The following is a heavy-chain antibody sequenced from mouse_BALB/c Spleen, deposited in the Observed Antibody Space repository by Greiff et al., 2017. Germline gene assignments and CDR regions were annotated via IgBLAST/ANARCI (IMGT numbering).Heavy chain of an antibody. J-gene: IGHJ2*01. V-gene: IGHV1-67*01. D-gene: IGHD1-1*01. Sequence: QVKLQQSGPELVRPGVSVKISCKGSGYTFTDYAMHWVKQSHAKSLEWIGVISTYYGNTNYNQKFKGKATMTVDKSSSTAYMELARLTSEDSAIYYCARSSDYYGSYFDYWGQGTTLTVSS. CDR3: ARSSDYYGSYFDY. CDR2: ISTYYGNT. CDR1: GYTFTDYA.